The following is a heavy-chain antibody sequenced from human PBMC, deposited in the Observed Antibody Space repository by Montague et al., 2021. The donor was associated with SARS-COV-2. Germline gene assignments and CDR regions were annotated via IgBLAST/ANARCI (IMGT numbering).Heavy chain of an antibody. CDR3: AREGVYGSRYYYGMDV. CDR2: IYYSGST. V-gene: IGHV4-59*01. J-gene: IGHJ6*02. Sequence: SETLSLTCTVSGGSISSYYWSWIRQPPGKGLEWIGYIYYSGSTNYNPSLKSRVTISVDTSKNQFSLKLSSVTAADTAVYYCAREGVYGSRYYYGMDVGGQGTTVTVSS. CDR1: GGSISSYY. D-gene: IGHD3-10*01.